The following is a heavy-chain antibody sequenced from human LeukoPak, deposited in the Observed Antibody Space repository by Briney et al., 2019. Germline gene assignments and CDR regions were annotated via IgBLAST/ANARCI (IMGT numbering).Heavy chain of an antibody. Sequence: SSETLSLTCAVYGGSFSGYYWSWIRQRPGKGLEWIGEINHSGSTNYNPSLKSRVTISVDTSKNQFSVKLSSVTAADTAVYYYAAEVGATTPRNYWGQGTLVTVSS. V-gene: IGHV4-34*01. J-gene: IGHJ4*02. CDR2: INHSGST. D-gene: IGHD1-26*01. CDR3: AAEVGATTPRNY. CDR1: GGSFSGYY.